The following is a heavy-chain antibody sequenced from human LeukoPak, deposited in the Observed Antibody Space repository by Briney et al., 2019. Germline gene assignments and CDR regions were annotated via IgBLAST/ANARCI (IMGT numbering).Heavy chain of an antibody. CDR2: IYPGGSDT. J-gene: IGHJ4*02. Sequence: GESLKISYKGSGYSFTSYWIGWVRAMPGKGLEWMGIIYPGGSDTRYSPSFQGQVTISADKSITTAYLQWSSLKASATAMYYCASGYRSSGWYFLDYWGQGTLVTVSS. V-gene: IGHV5-51*01. CDR3: ASGYRSSGWYFLDY. CDR1: GYSFTSYW. D-gene: IGHD6-19*01.